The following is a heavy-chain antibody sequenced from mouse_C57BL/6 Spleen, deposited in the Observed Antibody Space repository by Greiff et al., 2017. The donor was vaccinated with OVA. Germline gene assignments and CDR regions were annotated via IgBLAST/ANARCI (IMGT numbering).Heavy chain of an antibody. CDR1: GYAFSSSW. Sequence: VQLQQSGPELVKPGASVKISCKASGYAFSSSWMNWVKQRPGKGLEWIGRIYPGDGDTNYNGKFKGKATLTADKSSSTAYMQLSSLTSEDSAVYFCARERLGGYFDVWGTGTTVTVSS. CDR2: IYPGDGDT. CDR3: ARERLGGYFDV. V-gene: IGHV1-82*01. J-gene: IGHJ1*03.